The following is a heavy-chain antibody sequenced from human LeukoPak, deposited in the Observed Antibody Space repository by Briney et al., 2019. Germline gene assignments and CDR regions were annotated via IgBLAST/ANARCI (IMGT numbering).Heavy chain of an antibody. Sequence: SETLSLTCTVSGVSISSSSYYWGWIRQPPGKGLEWIGSIYYSGSNDYDPVHRRRVIISVESSKKLFPLAMSLVTAVDTAVYFCGSYNGWGRDTDYWGQGTLVTVSS. CDR2: IYYSGSN. D-gene: IGHD3-16*01. J-gene: IGHJ4*02. V-gene: IGHV4-39*01. CDR1: GVSISSSSYY. CDR3: GSYNGWGRDTDY.